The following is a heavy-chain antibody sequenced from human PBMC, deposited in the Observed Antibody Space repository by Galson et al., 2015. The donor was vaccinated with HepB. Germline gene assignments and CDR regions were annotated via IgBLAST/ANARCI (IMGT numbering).Heavy chain of an antibody. CDR1: GFTFSSYS. V-gene: IGHV3-21*01. D-gene: IGHD6-19*01. CDR3: ARDRVAGTLDY. CDR2: ISSSSSYI. Sequence: SLRLSCAASGFTFSSYSMNWVRQAPGKGLEWVSSISSSSSYIYYADSVKGRFTISRDNAKNSMYLQMNSLRAEDTAVYYCARDRVAGTLDYWGQGTLVTVSS. J-gene: IGHJ4*02.